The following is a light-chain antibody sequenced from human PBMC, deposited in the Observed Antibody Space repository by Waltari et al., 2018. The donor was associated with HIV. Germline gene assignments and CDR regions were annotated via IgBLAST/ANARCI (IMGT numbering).Light chain of an antibody. J-gene: IGKJ1*01. V-gene: IGKV3-20*01. Sequence: IVLTQAPATLSLSPRSTATLSCRASQSVSRNYLAWYQQRPGQAPRLLIYDASSRATDIPDRFSGNRSGTDFTLTISRLEPEDFAVYYCQQYSSSPWTFGQGTKVEIK. CDR3: QQYSSSPWT. CDR2: DAS. CDR1: QSVSRNY.